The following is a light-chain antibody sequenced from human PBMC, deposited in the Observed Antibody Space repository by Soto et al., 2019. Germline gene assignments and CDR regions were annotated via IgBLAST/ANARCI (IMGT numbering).Light chain of an antibody. CDR1: SSDVGSYRF. CDR3: SSYAGNNNVI. V-gene: IGLV2-8*01. J-gene: IGLJ2*01. CDR2: EVS. Sequence: QSVLTQPPSASGSPGQSVTISCTGTSSDVGSYRFVSWYQQHPGKAPKLLIYEVSKRPSGVPGRFSASTSGNTASLTVSGLQADDEADYYCSSYAGNNNVIFGGGTQLTV.